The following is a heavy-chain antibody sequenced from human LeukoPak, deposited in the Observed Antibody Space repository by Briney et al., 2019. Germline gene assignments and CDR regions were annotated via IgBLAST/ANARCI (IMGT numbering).Heavy chain of an antibody. CDR2: IYPGDSDT. CDR3: ARLYSSSWYEVDY. CDR1: GYSFTSYW. J-gene: IGHJ4*02. D-gene: IGHD6-13*01. V-gene: IGHV5-51*01. Sequence: KPGESLKISWKGSGYSFTSYWSGWVRQMPGKGLEWMGIIYPGDSDTRYSPPLHGQVTISADKSISTAYLQWSSLKAPDTAMNYCARLYSSSWYEVDYWGQGTLVTV.